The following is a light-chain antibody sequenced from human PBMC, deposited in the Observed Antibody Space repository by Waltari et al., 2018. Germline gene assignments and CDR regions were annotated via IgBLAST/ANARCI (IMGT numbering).Light chain of an antibody. Sequence: EIVLTQSPATLSLSPGERATLSCRASQSVDMSLAWYQKRPGQAPRLLIYDTSNRATDIPARFSGSGSETDFSLTISSLEPEDFAVYYCQQRRNWPLTFGGGTKVEIK. CDR1: QSVDMS. J-gene: IGKJ4*01. CDR3: QQRRNWPLT. V-gene: IGKV3-11*01. CDR2: DTS.